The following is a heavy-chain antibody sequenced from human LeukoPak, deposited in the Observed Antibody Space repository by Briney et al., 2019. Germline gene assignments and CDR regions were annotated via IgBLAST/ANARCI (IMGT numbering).Heavy chain of an antibody. CDR1: GGSFSGYY. Sequence: SETLSLTCAVYGGSFSGYYWSWIRQPPGKGLEWIGEINHGGGTNYSPSLKSRVTISVGTSKNQFSLNLSSVTAADTAVYYCARGLELGYCSGASCYIWFDPWGQGTLVTVSS. J-gene: IGHJ5*02. D-gene: IGHD2-2*02. V-gene: IGHV4-34*01. CDR2: INHGGGT. CDR3: ARGLELGYCSGASCYIWFDP.